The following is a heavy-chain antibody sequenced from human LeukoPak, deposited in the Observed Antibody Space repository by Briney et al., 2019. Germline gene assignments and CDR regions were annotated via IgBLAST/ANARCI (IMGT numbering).Heavy chain of an antibody. V-gene: IGHV4-34*01. D-gene: IGHD2-2*01. CDR1: GGSFSGYY. CDR2: INHSGST. J-gene: IGHJ6*04. CDR3: ASIRGDIVVVPAARMDV. Sequence: SETLSLTCAVYGGSFSGYYWSWIRQPPGKGLEWIGEINHSGSTNYNPSLKSRVTISVDTSKNQFSLKLGSVTAADTAVYYCASIRGDIVVVPAARMDVWGKGTTVTVSS.